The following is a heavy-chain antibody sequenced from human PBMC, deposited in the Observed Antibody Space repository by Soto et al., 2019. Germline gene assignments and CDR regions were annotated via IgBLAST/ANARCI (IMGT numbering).Heavy chain of an antibody. CDR2: IWYDGSNK. V-gene: IGHV3-33*01. D-gene: IGHD2-2*01. CDR3: ARDGSRESGGVKHDLTDFDP. CDR1: GFIFSSYG. Sequence: QVQLVESGGGVVQPGRSLRLSCAASGFIFSSYGMHWVRQAPGKGLEWVAVIWYDGSNKYYADSVKGRFTISRDNSKNTLYLQMNSLRAEDTAVDYCARDGSRESGGVKHDLTDFDPWGQGTLVTVSS. J-gene: IGHJ5*02.